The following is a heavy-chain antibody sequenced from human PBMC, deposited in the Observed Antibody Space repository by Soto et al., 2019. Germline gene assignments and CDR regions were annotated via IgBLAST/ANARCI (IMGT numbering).Heavy chain of an antibody. CDR2: ISSSGSTI. Sequence: GGSLRLSCAASGFTFSSYEMNWVRQAPGKGLEWVSYISSSGSTIYYADSVKGRFTISRDNAKNSLYLQMNSLRAEDTAVYYCARELVVVVAATPYYYGMDVWGQGTTVTVSS. D-gene: IGHD2-15*01. J-gene: IGHJ6*02. CDR3: ARELVVVVAATPYYYGMDV. CDR1: GFTFSSYE. V-gene: IGHV3-48*03.